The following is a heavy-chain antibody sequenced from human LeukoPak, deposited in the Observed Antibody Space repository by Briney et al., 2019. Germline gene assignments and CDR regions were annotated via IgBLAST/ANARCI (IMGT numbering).Heavy chain of an antibody. D-gene: IGHD1-1*01. CDR3: ATEGPTLGSVERKNWFDP. CDR2: FDPEDGET. CDR1: GYALTELS. Sequence: ASVKVSCKVSGYALTELSMHWVRQAPGKGLEWMGGFDPEDGETIYAQKFQGRVTMTEDTSTDTAYMELSSLRSEDTAVYYCATEGPTLGSVERKNWFDPWGQGTLVTVSS. V-gene: IGHV1-24*01. J-gene: IGHJ5*02.